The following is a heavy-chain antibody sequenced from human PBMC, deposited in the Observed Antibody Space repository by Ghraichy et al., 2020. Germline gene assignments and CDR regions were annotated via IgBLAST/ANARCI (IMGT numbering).Heavy chain of an antibody. CDR1: GFTLSSHW. CDR2: IHPDGSDT. V-gene: IGHV3-74*01. Sequence: GGSLRLSCAVSGFTLSSHWMHWVRQAPGKGLVWVSRIHPDGSDTTYADSVKGRFTISRDNAVNMVYLQMNSLRAEDAAVYYCVRDRTVAGTGPHFDYWGQGTLVTVSS. D-gene: IGHD6-13*01. J-gene: IGHJ4*02. CDR3: VRDRTVAGTGPHFDY.